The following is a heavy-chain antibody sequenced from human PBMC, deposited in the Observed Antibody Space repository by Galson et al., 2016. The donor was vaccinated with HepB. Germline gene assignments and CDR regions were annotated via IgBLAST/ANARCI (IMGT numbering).Heavy chain of an antibody. D-gene: IGHD1-1*01. Sequence: SLRLSCAASGFTFSSYVMSWVRQAPGKGLEWVAGIWYDGSSKNYADSVKGRFIIFRDNSRNTLYLEMNSLRAEDTAVYYCARDAQQLLRGYYYGMDVWGQGTTVTVSS. CDR2: IWYDGSSK. CDR3: ARDAQQLLRGYYYGMDV. J-gene: IGHJ6*01. V-gene: IGHV3-33*08. CDR1: GFTFSSYV.